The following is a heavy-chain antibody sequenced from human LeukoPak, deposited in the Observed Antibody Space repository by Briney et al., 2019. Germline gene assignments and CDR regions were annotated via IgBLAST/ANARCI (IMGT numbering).Heavy chain of an antibody. CDR3: ARVKNGAAYYYYGMDV. J-gene: IGHJ6*02. Sequence: ASVKVSCKASGYTFTSYDINWVRQATGQGLEWMGWMNPNSGNTGYAQKFQGRVTMTRNTSISTAYMELSSLRSEDTAVYYCARVKNGAAYYYYGMDVWGQGTTVTVSS. CDR2: MNPNSGNT. V-gene: IGHV1-8*01. D-gene: IGHD3-10*01. CDR1: GYTFTSYD.